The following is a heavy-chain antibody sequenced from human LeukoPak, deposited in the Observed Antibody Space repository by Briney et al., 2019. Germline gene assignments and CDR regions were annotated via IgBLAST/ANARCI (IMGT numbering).Heavy chain of an antibody. CDR3: AKDTPVAYYYDSSGYPGDV. J-gene: IGHJ6*04. Sequence: PGGSLRLSCAASGFTFSSYAMSWVRQAPGKGLEWVSAISGSGGSTYYADSVKGRFTISRDNSKNTLYLQMNSLRGEDTAVYYCAKDTPVAYYYDSSGYPGDVWGKGTTVTVSS. CDR2: ISGSGGST. V-gene: IGHV3-23*01. D-gene: IGHD3-22*01. CDR1: GFTFSSYA.